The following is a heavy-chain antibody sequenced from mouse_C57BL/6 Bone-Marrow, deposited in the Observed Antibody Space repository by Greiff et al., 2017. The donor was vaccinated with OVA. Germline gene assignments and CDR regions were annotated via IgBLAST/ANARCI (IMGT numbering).Heavy chain of an antibody. Sequence: QVQLQQPGAELVKPGASVKLSCKASGYTFTSYWMQWVKQRPGQGLEWIGEIDPSDSYTNHNQKFKGKATLTVDTSSSTAYMQLSSLTSEDPAVYYCANSNYVIDYWGQGTTLTVSS. CDR2: IDPSDSYT. V-gene: IGHV1-50*01. CDR1: GYTFTSYW. J-gene: IGHJ2*01. D-gene: IGHD2-5*01. CDR3: ANSNYVIDY.